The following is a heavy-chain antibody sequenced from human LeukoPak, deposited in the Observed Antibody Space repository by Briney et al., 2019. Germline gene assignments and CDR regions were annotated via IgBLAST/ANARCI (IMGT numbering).Heavy chain of an antibody. J-gene: IGHJ4*02. CDR2: IYSGGST. CDR1: GFTVSSNY. CDR3: ARALRYIAAFDY. V-gene: IGHV3-53*01. D-gene: IGHD6-13*01. Sequence: GGSLRLSCAASGFTVSSNYMSWVRQAPGKGLEWVSVIYSGGSTYYADSVKGRFTISRDNSKNTLYLQMNSLRAEDTAVFYCARALRYIAAFDYWGQGTLVTVSS.